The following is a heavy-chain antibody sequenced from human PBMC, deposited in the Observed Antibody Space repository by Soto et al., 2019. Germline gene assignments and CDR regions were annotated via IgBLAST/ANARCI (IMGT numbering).Heavy chain of an antibody. J-gene: IGHJ6*02. CDR1: GGTFDNFI. D-gene: IGHD1-26*01. V-gene: IGHV1-69*01. Sequence: QVQLVQSGAEVKEPGSSVRVSCKASGGTFDNFIMNWVRQTPGQGLEWMGGIVPMLGTPTYAEKFKGRVTISATGSTSTMYMAVTSLRSEDTAIYYCARTGTYSSSLSQCSGMDVWGQGTTVTVSS. CDR2: IVPMLGTP. CDR3: ARTGTYSSSLSQCSGMDV.